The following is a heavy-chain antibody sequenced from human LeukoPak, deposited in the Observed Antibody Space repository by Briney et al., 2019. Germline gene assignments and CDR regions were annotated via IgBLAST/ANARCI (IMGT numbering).Heavy chain of an antibody. CDR1: GFTFSSYG. V-gene: IGHV3-30*02. CDR3: AKDSDQYSGSYFDY. Sequence: GGSLRLSCAASGFTFSSYGMHWVRQAPGQGLEWVAFILSDGSYEYYADSVKGRFTISRDTSRNTLFLQMNSLRTEDTAVYYCAKDSDQYSGSYFDYWGQGTLVTVSS. D-gene: IGHD1-26*01. CDR2: ILSDGSYE. J-gene: IGHJ4*02.